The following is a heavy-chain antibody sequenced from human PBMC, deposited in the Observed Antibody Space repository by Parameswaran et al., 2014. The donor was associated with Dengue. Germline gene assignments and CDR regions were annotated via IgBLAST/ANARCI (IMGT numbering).Heavy chain of an antibody. V-gene: IGHV2-5*01. Sequence: VRQAPGKALEWLALIYWNDDKRYSPSLKSRLTITKDTSKNQVVLTMTNMDPVDTATYYCAHRIVGCYFDYWGQGTLVTVSS. CDR2: IYWNDDK. J-gene: IGHJ4*02. CDR3: AHRIVGCYFDY. D-gene: IGHD3-22*01.